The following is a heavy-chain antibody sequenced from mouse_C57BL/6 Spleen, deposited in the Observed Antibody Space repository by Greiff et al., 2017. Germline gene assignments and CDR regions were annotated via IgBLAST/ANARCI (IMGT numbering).Heavy chain of an antibody. J-gene: IGHJ2*01. CDR1: GYTFTSYW. D-gene: IGHD1-1*01. Sequence: QVQLQQPGAELVKPGASVKLSCKASGYTFTSYWMHWVKQRPGQGLEWIGMIHPNSGSTNYNEKFKSKATLTVDKSSSTAYMQLSSLTSEDSAVYDCARGYYGVLEYYFDYWGQGTTLTVSS. CDR2: IHPNSGST. V-gene: IGHV1-64*01. CDR3: ARGYYGVLEYYFDY.